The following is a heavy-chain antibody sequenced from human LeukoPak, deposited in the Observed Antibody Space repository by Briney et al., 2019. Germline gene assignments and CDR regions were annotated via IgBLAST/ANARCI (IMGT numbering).Heavy chain of an antibody. CDR1: GGSISSGDYY. D-gene: IGHD3-3*01. V-gene: IGHV4-30-4*01. Sequence: PSETLSLICTVSGGSISSGDYYWSWIRQPPGKGLEWIGYIYYSGSTYYNPSLKSRVTISVDTSKNQFSLKLSSVTAADTAVYYCARGVYDFWSGPAKYYFDYWGQGTLVTVSS. J-gene: IGHJ4*02. CDR3: ARGVYDFWSGPAKYYFDY. CDR2: IYYSGST.